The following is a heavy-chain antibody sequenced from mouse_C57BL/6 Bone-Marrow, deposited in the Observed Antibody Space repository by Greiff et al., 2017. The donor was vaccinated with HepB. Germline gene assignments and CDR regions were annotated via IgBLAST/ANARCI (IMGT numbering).Heavy chain of an antibody. CDR1: GYTFTSYG. CDR2: IYPRSGNT. D-gene: IGHD3-2*02. J-gene: IGHJ3*01. Sequence: VQLQQSGAELARPGASVKLSCKASGYTFTSYGISWVKQRTGQGLEWIGEIYPRSGNTYYNEKFKGKATLTADKSSSTAYMELRSLTSEDSAVYFCARQLRLLAWFAYWGQGTRVTVSA. CDR3: ARQLRLLAWFAY. V-gene: IGHV1-81*01.